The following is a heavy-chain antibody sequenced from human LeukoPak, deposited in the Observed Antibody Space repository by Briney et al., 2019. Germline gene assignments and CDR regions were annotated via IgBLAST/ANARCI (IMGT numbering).Heavy chain of an antibody. V-gene: IGHV3-43*01. D-gene: IGHD5-24*01. Sequence: GGSLRLSCTASGFKFADAPMHWVRQPPGKGLEWIALITWGATDSYYADSVKGRFTISRDDSRNTLYLQINSLRSEDTALYYCAKDVSFRRGHNFDASDIWGLGTMVIVSS. CDR3: AKDVSFRRGHNFDASDI. CDR1: GFKFADAP. CDR2: ITWGATDS. J-gene: IGHJ3*02.